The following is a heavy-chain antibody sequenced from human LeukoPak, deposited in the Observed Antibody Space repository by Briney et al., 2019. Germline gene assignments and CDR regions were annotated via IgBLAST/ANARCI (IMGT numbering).Heavy chain of an antibody. CDR1: GFTFSSFG. J-gene: IGHJ4*02. CDR2: IRYDGSNK. Sequence: GGSLRLSCAASGFTFSSFGIHWVRQAPGKGLEWVAFIRYDGSNKYYADSVKGRFTISRDNAKNSLYLQMNSLRAEDTAVYYCARSITMIVVAITGDYFDYWGQGTLVTVSS. CDR3: ARSITMIVVAITGDYFDY. D-gene: IGHD3-22*01. V-gene: IGHV3-30*02.